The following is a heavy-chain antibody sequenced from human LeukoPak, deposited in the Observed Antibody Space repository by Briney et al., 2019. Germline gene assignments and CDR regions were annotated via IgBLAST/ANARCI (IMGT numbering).Heavy chain of an antibody. Sequence: SETLSLTCTVSGGSISSGDYYWRWIRQPPGKGLEWIGYIYYSGSTYYNPSLKSRVTISVDTSKNQFSLKLSSVTAAGTAVYYCAREARNTYFDLWGRGTLVTVSS. CDR1: GGSISSGDYY. V-gene: IGHV4-30-4*01. CDR3: AREARNTYFDL. D-gene: IGHD6-6*01. CDR2: IYYSGST. J-gene: IGHJ2*01.